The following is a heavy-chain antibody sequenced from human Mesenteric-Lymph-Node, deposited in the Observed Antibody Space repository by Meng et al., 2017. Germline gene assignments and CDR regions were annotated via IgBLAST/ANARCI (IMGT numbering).Heavy chain of an antibody. J-gene: IGHJ4*02. CDR2: INPESGST. V-gene: IGHV1-2*02. CDR3: ARAGDSSSFDY. CDR1: GYTFTAYN. D-gene: IGHD3-22*01. Sequence: ASVKVSCKASGYTFTAYNIEWVRQAPGQGLEWLGWINPESGSTNYAQKFKGRVTVTRDTSTTTAYMELSGLTSDDTAVYYCARAGDSSSFDYWGQGTLVTVSS.